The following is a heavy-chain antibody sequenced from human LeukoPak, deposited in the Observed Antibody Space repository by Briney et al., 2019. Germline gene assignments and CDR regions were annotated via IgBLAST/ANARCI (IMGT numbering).Heavy chain of an antibody. D-gene: IGHD3-10*01. CDR2: ISYDGSNK. CDR3: AKERRADGSGSSNYYGMDV. J-gene: IGHJ6*02. V-gene: IGHV3-30*18. Sequence: PGRSLRLSCAASGFTFSSYGMHWVRQAPGKGLEWVAVISYDGSNKYYADSVKGRFTISRDNSKNTLYLQMNSLRAEDTAVYYCAKERRADGSGSSNYYGMDVWGQGTTVTVSS. CDR1: GFTFSSYG.